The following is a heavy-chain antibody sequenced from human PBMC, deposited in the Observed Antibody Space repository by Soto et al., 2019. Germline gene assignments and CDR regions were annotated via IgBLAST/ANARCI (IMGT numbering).Heavy chain of an antibody. CDR2: ISSSSSYI. CDR1: GFTFSSYS. CDR3: ARMGSQRYYYYGMDV. V-gene: IGHV3-21*01. J-gene: IGHJ6*02. D-gene: IGHD6-25*01. Sequence: EVQLVESGGGLVKPGGSLRLSCAASGFTFSSYSMNWVRQAPGKGLEWVSSISSSSSYIYYADSVKGRFTISRDNAKNSLYLQMNSLRAEDTAVYYCARMGSQRYYYYGMDVWGQGTTFTVSS.